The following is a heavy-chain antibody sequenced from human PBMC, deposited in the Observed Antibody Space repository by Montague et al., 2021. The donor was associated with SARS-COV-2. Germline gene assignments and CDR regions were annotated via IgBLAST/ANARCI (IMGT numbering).Heavy chain of an antibody. CDR3: ARGPVANNCSGGSCYSRYYCGMDV. J-gene: IGHJ6*02. CDR1: GGSFSGYY. D-gene: IGHD2-15*01. CDR2: INHSGST. Sequence: SETLSLTCAVYGGSFSGYYWSWIRQPPGTGLEWIGEINHSGSTNYNPSLKSRVTISVDTSKNQFSLKLSSVTAADTAVYYCARGPVANNCSGGSCYSRYYCGMDVWGQGTTVTVSS. V-gene: IGHV4-34*01.